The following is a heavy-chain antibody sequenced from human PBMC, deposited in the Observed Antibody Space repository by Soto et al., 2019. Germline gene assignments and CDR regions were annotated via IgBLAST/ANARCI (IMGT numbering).Heavy chain of an antibody. Sequence: GGSLRLSCAASGFTFSSYAMSWVRQAPGKGLEWVSAISGSGGSTYYADSVKGRFTISRENSKNTLYLQMNSLRAEDTAVYYCAKARSSNWNGLDYWGQGTMVTVSS. CDR1: GFTFSSYA. V-gene: IGHV3-23*01. J-gene: IGHJ4*02. CDR3: AKARSSNWNGLDY. CDR2: ISGSGGST. D-gene: IGHD1-1*01.